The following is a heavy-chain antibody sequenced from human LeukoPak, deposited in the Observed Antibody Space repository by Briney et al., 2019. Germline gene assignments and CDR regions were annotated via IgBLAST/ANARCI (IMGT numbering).Heavy chain of an antibody. CDR1: GFTLNNAW. CDR3: TSHAAFDP. Sequence: PGGSLRLSCAASGFTLNNAWMNWVRQAPGKGLEWVGRIKSKNVGGTIDYAAPVKGRFTISRDDSKNTVYLQMNSLKIEDTAVYYCTSHAAFDPWGQGTLVTVSS. CDR2: IKSKNVGGTI. V-gene: IGHV3-15*01. J-gene: IGHJ5*02.